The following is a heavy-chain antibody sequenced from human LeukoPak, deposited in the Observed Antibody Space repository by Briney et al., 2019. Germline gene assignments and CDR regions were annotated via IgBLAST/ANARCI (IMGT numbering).Heavy chain of an antibody. CDR2: ISYDGSNK. D-gene: IGHD2-15*01. J-gene: IGHJ4*02. Sequence: PGGSLRLSCAASGFTFSSYAMHWVRQAPGKGLEWVAFISYDGSNKYYADSVKGRFTISRDNSKNTLYLQMNSLRAEDTAVYYCARGSCSGGSCYWSFDYWGQGTLVTVSS. V-gene: IGHV3-30-3*01. CDR3: ARGSCSGGSCYWSFDY. CDR1: GFTFSSYA.